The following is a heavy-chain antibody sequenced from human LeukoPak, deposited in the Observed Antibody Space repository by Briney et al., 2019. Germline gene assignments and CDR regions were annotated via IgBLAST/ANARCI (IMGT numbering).Heavy chain of an antibody. CDR2: IYYSGST. CDR1: GDSISSYY. CDR3: ARLPYYYGMDV. J-gene: IGHJ6*02. V-gene: IGHV4-59*01. Sequence: SETLSLTCTVSGDSISSYYWSWIRQPPGKGLEWIGYIYYSGSTNYNPSLKSRVTISVDTSKNQFSLKLISVTAADTAVYYCARLPYYYGMDVWGQGTTVTVSS.